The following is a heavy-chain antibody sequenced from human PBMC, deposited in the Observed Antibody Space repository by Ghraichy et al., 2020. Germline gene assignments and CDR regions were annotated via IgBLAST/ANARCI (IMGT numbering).Heavy chain of an antibody. Sequence: GSLRLSCAVSGFTFSSYWMSWVRQVPGKGLEWVASIKEDGSDKSYVDSLRGRFTISRDNAKNSLYLQMSSLRAEDTAVYYCARRLVVPGASGWGYGMDVWGQGTTVTVSS. V-gene: IGHV3-7*01. CDR1: GFTFSSYW. CDR3: ARRLVVPGASGWGYGMDV. J-gene: IGHJ6*02. D-gene: IGHD2-2*01. CDR2: IKEDGSDK.